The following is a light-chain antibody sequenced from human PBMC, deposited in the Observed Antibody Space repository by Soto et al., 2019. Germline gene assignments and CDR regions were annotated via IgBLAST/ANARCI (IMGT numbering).Light chain of an antibody. J-gene: IGKJ5*01. Sequence: EIVLTQSPGTLSLSPGERATLSCRASESVSASYLAWYHQKPGQAPSLLIYAASSRATGIPDRFSGSGSGTDFTLTIRRLEPEDFGVYYCQQYGRSPTFGQGTRLEIK. V-gene: IGKV3-20*01. CDR3: QQYGRSPT. CDR2: AAS. CDR1: ESVSASY.